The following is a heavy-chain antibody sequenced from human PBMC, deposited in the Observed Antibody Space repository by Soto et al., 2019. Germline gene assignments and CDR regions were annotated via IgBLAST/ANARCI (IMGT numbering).Heavy chain of an antibody. CDR1: GFTFNTHW. D-gene: IGHD1-26*01. Sequence: GGSLRLSCTASGFTFNTHWMNWVRQAPGKGLVWVSRIYFDGITTNYADSVKGRLTVSRDNAKNTVYLHVNTLRDEDTAVYYCARGGAMGVDYWGQGTLVTVSS. V-gene: IGHV3-74*01. CDR3: ARGGAMGVDY. CDR2: IYFDGITT. J-gene: IGHJ4*02.